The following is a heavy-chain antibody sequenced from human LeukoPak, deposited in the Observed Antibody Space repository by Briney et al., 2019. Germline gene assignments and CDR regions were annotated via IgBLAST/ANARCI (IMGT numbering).Heavy chain of an antibody. D-gene: IGHD2-2*01. CDR1: GGSISSYY. CDR2: IYYSGST. Sequence: SETLSLTCTVSGGSISSYYWSWIRQPPGKGLEWIGYIYYSGSTNCNPSLKSRVTISVDTSKNQFSLKLSSVTAADTAVYYCARSVVPAAMRDSYYYYYMDVWGKGTTVTVSS. V-gene: IGHV4-59*01. J-gene: IGHJ6*03. CDR3: ARSVVPAAMRDSYYYYYMDV.